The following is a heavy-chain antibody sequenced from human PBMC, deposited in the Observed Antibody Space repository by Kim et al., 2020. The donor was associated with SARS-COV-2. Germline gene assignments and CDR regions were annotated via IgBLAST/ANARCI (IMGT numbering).Heavy chain of an antibody. D-gene: IGHD3-10*01. CDR1: GFTFDDYA. Sequence: GGSLRLSCAASGFTFDDYAMHWVRQAPGKGLEWVSGISWNSGSIGYADSVKGRFTISRDNAKNSLYLQMNSLRAEDTALYYCSQDTEGSFDYWGQGTLVT. J-gene: IGHJ4*02. CDR3: SQDTEGSFDY. CDR2: ISWNSGSI. V-gene: IGHV3-9*01.